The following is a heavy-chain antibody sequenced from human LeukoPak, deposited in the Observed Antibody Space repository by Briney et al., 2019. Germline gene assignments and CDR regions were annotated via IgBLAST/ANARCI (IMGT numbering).Heavy chain of an antibody. J-gene: IGHJ4*02. CDR3: ARSYSGIPYYFDY. CDR2: IYHSGST. D-gene: IGHD1-26*01. V-gene: IGHV4-59*01. Sequence: SETLSLTCTVSGGSISSYYWSWIRQPPGKGLEWIGNIYHSGSTNYSPSLKSRVTISVDTSKNQFSLKLSSVTAADTAVYYCARSYSGIPYYFDYWGQGTLVTASS. CDR1: GGSISSYY.